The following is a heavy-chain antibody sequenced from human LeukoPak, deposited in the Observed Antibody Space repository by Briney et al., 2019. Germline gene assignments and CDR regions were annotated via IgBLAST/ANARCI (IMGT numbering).Heavy chain of an antibody. V-gene: IGHV4-34*01. CDR2: INHSGST. CDR1: GGSFSGYY. CDR3: ASRLYCSSTSCPPFDY. D-gene: IGHD2-2*01. J-gene: IGHJ4*02. Sequence: PSETLSLTCAVYGGSFSGYYWSWIRQPPGKGLEWIGEINHSGSTNYNPSLKSRVTISVDTSKNQFSLKLSSVTAADTAVYYCASRLYCSSTSCPPFDYWGQGTLVTVSS.